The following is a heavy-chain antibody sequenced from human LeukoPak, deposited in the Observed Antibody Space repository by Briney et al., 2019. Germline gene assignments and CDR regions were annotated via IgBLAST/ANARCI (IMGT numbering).Heavy chain of an antibody. D-gene: IGHD4-11*01. V-gene: IGHV3-30*04. CDR3: VKDSSRWGYSNYYYMDV. CDR1: GFTFSSYA. Sequence: WRSLRLSCAASGFTFSSYAMHWFRQAPGKGLEWVAVISYDGSNKYYADSVKGRFTISRDNSKNTLYLQMNSLRAEDTAVYYCVKDSSRWGYSNYYYMDVWGKGTTVTVSS. J-gene: IGHJ6*03. CDR2: ISYDGSNK.